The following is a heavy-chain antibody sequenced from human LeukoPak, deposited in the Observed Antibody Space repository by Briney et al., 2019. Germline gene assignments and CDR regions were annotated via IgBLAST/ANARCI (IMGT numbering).Heavy chain of an antibody. CDR2: IYHSGSS. CDR1: GGAISSSDYY. CDR3: ARHRQRSGGFFGSGHDAFDI. J-gene: IGHJ3*02. D-gene: IGHD2-15*01. V-gene: IGHV4-39*01. Sequence: SETLSLTCTVSGGAISSSDYYWGWVRQPPGKGLEWIGSIYHSGSSYDNPSLKSRVSISVDTSKNQFSLNLSSVTVADTAAYYCARHRQRSGGFFGSGHDAFDIWGQGTMVTVSS.